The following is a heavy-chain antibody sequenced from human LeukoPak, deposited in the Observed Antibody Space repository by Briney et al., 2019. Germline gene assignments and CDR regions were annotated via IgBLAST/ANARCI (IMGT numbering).Heavy chain of an antibody. Sequence: GGSLRLSCAASGFTFSSYAMSWVRQAPGKGLEWVSAISGSGGSTYYADSVKGRFTISRDNSKNTLYLQMNSLRAEDTAVYYCAKSAMVQGVIDYYYYYGMDVWGKGTTVTVSS. CDR2: ISGSGGST. CDR3: AKSAMVQGVIDYYYYYGMDV. D-gene: IGHD3-10*01. V-gene: IGHV3-23*01. CDR1: GFTFSSYA. J-gene: IGHJ6*04.